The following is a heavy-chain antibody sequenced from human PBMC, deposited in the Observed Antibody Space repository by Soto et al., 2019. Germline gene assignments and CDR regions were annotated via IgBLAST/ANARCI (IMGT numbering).Heavy chain of an antibody. CDR2: ISGSGGST. CDR1: GFTFSSYA. J-gene: IGHJ4*02. CDR3: AKDGLSRIAAPPGEVGGIIDY. D-gene: IGHD6-6*01. Sequence: GGSLRLSCAASGFTFSSYAMSWVRQAPGKGLEWVSAISGSGGSTYYADSVKGRFTISRDNSKNTPYLQMNSLRAEDTAVYYCAKDGLSRIAAPPGEVGGIIDYWGQGTLVTVSS. V-gene: IGHV3-23*01.